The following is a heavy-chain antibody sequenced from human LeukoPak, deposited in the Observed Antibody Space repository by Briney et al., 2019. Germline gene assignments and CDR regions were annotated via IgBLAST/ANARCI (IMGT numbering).Heavy chain of an antibody. J-gene: IGHJ4*02. CDR3: ARSASIRYFDWSPFDH. V-gene: IGHV3-74*01. CDR1: GFTFSSYW. CDR2: INSDGSST. D-gene: IGHD3-9*01. Sequence: GGSLRLSCAASGFTFSSYWMSWVRQAPGKGLVWVSRINSDGSSTSYADSVKGRFTISRDNAKNTLYLQINSLRFEDTAVYYCARSASIRYFDWSPFDHWGQGTLVTVSS.